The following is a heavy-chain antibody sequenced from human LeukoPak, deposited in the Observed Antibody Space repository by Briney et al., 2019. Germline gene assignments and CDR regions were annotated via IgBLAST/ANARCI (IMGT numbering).Heavy chain of an antibody. CDR3: ARLIDWYFDL. J-gene: IGHJ2*01. CDR2: IYIGHSDA. Sequence: GESLKISCEESGFNFARYWIGWVRQMPGKGLDYMGIIYIGHSDARYSPSFQGHVTMSADKSTGTAFLQWSSLQASDTGIYYCARLIDWYFDLWGRGTLVTVSS. V-gene: IGHV5-51*01. CDR1: GFNFARYW.